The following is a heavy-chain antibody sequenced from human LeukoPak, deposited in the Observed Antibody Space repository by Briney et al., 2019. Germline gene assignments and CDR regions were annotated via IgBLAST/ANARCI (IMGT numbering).Heavy chain of an antibody. CDR3: ARDRARSIGAFDI. D-gene: IGHD6-6*01. J-gene: IGHJ3*02. CDR2: IYCSGST. Sequence: SETLSLTCTGSGGSISSYYWSWLRQPPGKGLEWIGYIYCSGSTNSNPSLKSRVPISVATSKTQFSLKLSSVTAAAPAVYSCARDRARSIGAFDIWGQGTMVTVSS. V-gene: IGHV4-59*01. CDR1: GGSISSYY.